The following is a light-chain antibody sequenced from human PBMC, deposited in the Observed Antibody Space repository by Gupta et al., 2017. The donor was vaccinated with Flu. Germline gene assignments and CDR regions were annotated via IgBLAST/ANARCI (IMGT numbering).Light chain of an antibody. V-gene: IGKV1-5*03. CDR3: QHLGT. CDR2: KAS. Sequence: CASVGDRVIITCRASQSISYWLAWYQQKPGKAPKLLIYKASSLESGVPARFSGSGSGTEFTLTISSLQADDLATYYCQHLGTFGQGTKVQIK. J-gene: IGKJ1*01. CDR1: QSISYW.